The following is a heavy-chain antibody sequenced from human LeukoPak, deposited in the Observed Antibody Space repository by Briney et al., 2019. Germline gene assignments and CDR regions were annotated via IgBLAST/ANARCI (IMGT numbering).Heavy chain of an antibody. J-gene: IGHJ4*02. CDR3: ARAVVGSGWYHFDY. V-gene: IGHV3-30-3*01. CDR2: ISYDGSNK. D-gene: IGHD6-19*01. CDR1: GFTFSSYA. Sequence: GGSLRLSCAASGFTFSSYAMHWVRRAPGKGLEWVAVISYDGSNKCYADSVKGRFTISRDNSKNTLYLQMNSLRAEDTAVYYCARAVVGSGWYHFDYWGQGTLVTVSS.